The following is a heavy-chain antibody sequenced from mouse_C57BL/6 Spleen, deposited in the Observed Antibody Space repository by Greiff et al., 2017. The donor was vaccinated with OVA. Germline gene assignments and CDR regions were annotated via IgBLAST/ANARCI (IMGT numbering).Heavy chain of an antibody. Sequence: QVQLKQPGAELVRPGSSVKLSCKASGYTFTSYWMHWVKQRPIQGLEWIGNIDPSDSETHYNQKFKDKATLTVDKSSSTAYMQLSSLTSEDSAVYYCARSGGYSNYDYWGQGTTLTVSS. CDR1: GYTFTSYW. CDR2: IDPSDSET. V-gene: IGHV1-52*01. D-gene: IGHD2-5*01. CDR3: ARSGGYSNYDY. J-gene: IGHJ2*01.